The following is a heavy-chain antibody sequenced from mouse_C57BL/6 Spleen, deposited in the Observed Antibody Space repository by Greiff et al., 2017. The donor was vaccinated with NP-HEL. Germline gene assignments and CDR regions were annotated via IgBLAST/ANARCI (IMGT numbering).Heavy chain of an antibody. CDR3: ARSAPITTVVEFDY. J-gene: IGHJ2*01. D-gene: IGHD1-1*01. Sequence: VQLQQSGAELVKPGASVKISCKASGYAFSSYWMNWVKQRPGKGLEWIGQIYPGDGDTNYNGKFKGKATLTADKSSGTAYMQLSSLTSEDSAVYFCARSAPITTVVEFDYWGQGTTLTVSS. V-gene: IGHV1-80*01. CDR2: IYPGDGDT. CDR1: GYAFSSYW.